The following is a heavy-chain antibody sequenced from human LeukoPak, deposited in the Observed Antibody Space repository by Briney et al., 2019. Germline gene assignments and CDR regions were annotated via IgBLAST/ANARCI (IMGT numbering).Heavy chain of an antibody. Sequence: PGGSLRLSCAASGFTFSSYEMNWVRQAPGTGLEWVSYISSSGSTIYYADSVKGRFTISRDNAKNSLYLQMNSLRAEDTAVYYCARDSSSWYPSYYYYGMDVWGQGTTVTVSS. CDR1: GFTFSSYE. CDR2: ISSSGSTI. V-gene: IGHV3-48*03. CDR3: ARDSSSWYPSYYYYGMDV. J-gene: IGHJ6*02. D-gene: IGHD6-13*01.